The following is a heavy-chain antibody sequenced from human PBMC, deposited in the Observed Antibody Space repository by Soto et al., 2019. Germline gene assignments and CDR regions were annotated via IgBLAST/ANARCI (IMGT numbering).Heavy chain of an antibody. CDR3: AKLPGYCSSTSCYPFDY. Sequence: GGSLRLSCAASGFTFSSYGMHWVRQAPGKGLEWVAVISYDGSNKYYADSVKGRFTISRDNSKNTLYLQMNSLRAEDTAVYYCAKLPGYCSSTSCYPFDYWGQGTLVTVSS. CDR1: GFTFSSYG. V-gene: IGHV3-30*18. D-gene: IGHD2-2*03. CDR2: ISYDGSNK. J-gene: IGHJ4*02.